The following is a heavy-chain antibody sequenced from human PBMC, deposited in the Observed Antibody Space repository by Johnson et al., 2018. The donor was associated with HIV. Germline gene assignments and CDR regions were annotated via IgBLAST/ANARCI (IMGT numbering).Heavy chain of an antibody. CDR2: IWYDGSNK. CDR1: GFTFSSYG. CDR3: ARGDYDILTGYAFDI. V-gene: IGHV3-33*01. Sequence: QAQLVESGGGVVQPGRSLRLSCAASGFTFSSYGMHWVRQAPGKGLEWVAVIWYDGSNKYYADSVKGRFTISRDNSKNTLYLQMNSLRAEDTAVYYCARGDYDILTGYAFDIWGQGTMVTVSS. J-gene: IGHJ3*02. D-gene: IGHD3-9*01.